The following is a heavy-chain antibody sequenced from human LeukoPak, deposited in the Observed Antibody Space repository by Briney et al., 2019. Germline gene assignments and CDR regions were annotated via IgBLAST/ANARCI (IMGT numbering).Heavy chain of an antibody. J-gene: IGHJ4*02. CDR3: ARHRGLADFDY. V-gene: IGHV4-59*08. CDR2: IYYSGST. D-gene: IGHD3-10*01. CDR1: GGSISRYY. Sequence: SETLSLTCTVSGGSISRYYWSWVWQPPGKGLEWIWYIYYSGSTNYNPSLKSRVTISVDTSKNQFSLKPSSVTAADTAVYYCARHRGLADFDYWGQGNLVTVSS.